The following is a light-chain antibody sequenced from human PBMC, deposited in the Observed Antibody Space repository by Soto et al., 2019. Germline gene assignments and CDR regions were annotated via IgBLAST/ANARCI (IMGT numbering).Light chain of an antibody. J-gene: IGKJ2*01. CDR2: WAS. CDR1: QSLLFNSNNENS. CDR3: QQYCITPYT. Sequence: DVVMTQSPDSLAVSLGERATINCRSSQSLLFNSNNENSLLWYQQKPGQPPNLLIYWASSRESGVPDRFSGSGSGTDFTLTISSLQAEDVAVYYCQQYCITPYTFGQGTKLEI. V-gene: IGKV4-1*01.